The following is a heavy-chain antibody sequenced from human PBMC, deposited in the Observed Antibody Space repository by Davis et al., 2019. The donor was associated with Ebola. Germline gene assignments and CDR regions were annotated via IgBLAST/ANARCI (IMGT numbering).Heavy chain of an antibody. Sequence: SETLSLTCTVPGGSISISSYYWGWIRQPPGKGLEWIGSIYYSGSTYYNPSLKSRVTISVDTSKNQFSLKLSSVTAADTAVYYCARGVPPRTVETSDYWGQGTLVTVSS. CDR3: ARGVPPRTVETSDY. J-gene: IGHJ4*02. CDR2: IYYSGST. CDR1: GGSISISSYY. D-gene: IGHD4-23*01. V-gene: IGHV4-39*01.